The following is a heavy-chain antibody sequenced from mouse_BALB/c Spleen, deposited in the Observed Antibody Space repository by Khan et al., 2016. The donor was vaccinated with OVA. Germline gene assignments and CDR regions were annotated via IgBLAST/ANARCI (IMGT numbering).Heavy chain of an antibody. V-gene: IGHV3-2*02. Sequence: EVELVESGPGLVKPSQSLSLTCTVTGYSITSDYAWNWIRQFPGNKLEWMGFISYSGNTNYNPSLKSRISITRDTTKNQFFLQLNSVTIKDTATYYCARVYGGDFDYWGQGTTLTVSS. J-gene: IGHJ2*01. CDR2: ISYSGNT. D-gene: IGHD1-1*01. CDR3: ARVYGGDFDY. CDR1: GYSITSDYA.